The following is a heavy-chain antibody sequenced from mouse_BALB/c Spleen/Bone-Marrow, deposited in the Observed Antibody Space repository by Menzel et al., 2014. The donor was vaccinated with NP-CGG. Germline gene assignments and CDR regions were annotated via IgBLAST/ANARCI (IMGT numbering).Heavy chain of an antibody. Sequence: EVQRVESGGGLVKPGGSLKLSCAASGFAFSSYDMSWVRQTPEKRLEWAAYISSGGGSTYYPDTVKGRFTISRDNAKNTLYLQMSSLKSEDTAMYYCARPLYYYGSSPFYAMDYWGQGTSVTVSS. CDR2: ISSGGGST. V-gene: IGHV5-12-1*01. D-gene: IGHD1-1*01. CDR3: ARPLYYYGSSPFYAMDY. J-gene: IGHJ4*01. CDR1: GFAFSSYD.